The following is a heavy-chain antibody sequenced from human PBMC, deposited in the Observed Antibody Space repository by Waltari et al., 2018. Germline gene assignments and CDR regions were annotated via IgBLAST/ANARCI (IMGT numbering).Heavy chain of an antibody. CDR1: GYTFTSYD. CDR2: MNPTSGNT. CDR3: ARGGRWLQRNNAFDI. V-gene: IGHV1-8*02. J-gene: IGHJ3*02. D-gene: IGHD5-12*01. Sequence: QVQLVQSGAEVKKPGASVKVSCKASGYTFTSYDINWVRQATGQGLEWMGWMNPTSGNTGYAKKVQGRFTMTRNTSISTAYMELSSLRSEDTAVYYCARGGRWLQRNNAFDIWGQGTMVTVSS.